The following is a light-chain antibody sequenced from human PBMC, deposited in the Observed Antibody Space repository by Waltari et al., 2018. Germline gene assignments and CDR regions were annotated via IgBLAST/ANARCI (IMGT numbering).Light chain of an antibody. CDR1: QDIGGY. Sequence: DIQLTQSPSSLAASVGDRVTLTCRASQDIGGYLNWYQQQPGNAPKLLIYKTSILNTGVPSRFSGGSSRIDYTLTITNLQPEDIATYYCQYFDNLPMFTFGPGTKVEIK. CDR3: QYFDNLPMFT. V-gene: IGKV1-33*01. CDR2: KTS. J-gene: IGKJ2*01.